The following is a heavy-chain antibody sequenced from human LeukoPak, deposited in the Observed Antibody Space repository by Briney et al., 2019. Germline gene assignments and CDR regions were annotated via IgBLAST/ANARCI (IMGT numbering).Heavy chain of an antibody. J-gene: IGHJ5*02. D-gene: IGHD3-16*01. CDR1: GGSISGSY. V-gene: IGHV4-4*07. CDR2: VYTSGSA. Sequence: SQTLSLTCTVSGGSISGSYWSSIRQPAGEGLGWIGRVYTSGSANYTPPLKSRVTMSIDTSKNQFSLNLSSLTAADTPVYYCAKSPSCRGGYNWSDPWGQGTLVTVSS. CDR3: AKSPSCRGGYNWSDP.